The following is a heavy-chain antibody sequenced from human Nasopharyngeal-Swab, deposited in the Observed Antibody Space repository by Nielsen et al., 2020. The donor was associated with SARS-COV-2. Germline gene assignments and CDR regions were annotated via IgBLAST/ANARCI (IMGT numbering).Heavy chain of an antibody. CDR2: LSGSGGST. CDR3: AKDLLAGDAFDI. J-gene: IGHJ3*02. Sequence: GKGLEWVSALSGSGGSTYYADSVKGRFTISRDNSKNTLYLQMNSLRAEDTAVYYCAKDLLAGDAFDIWGQGTMVTVSS. V-gene: IGHV3-23*01. D-gene: IGHD2-21*01.